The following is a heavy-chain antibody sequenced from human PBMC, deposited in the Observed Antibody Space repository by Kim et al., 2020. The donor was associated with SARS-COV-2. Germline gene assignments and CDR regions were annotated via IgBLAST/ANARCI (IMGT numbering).Heavy chain of an antibody. CDR2: ISASGSNT. CDR3: ARRGAVAGRHCGVDV. D-gene: IGHD6-19*01. V-gene: IGHV3-23*01. J-gene: IGHJ6*02. CDR1: GFTLSWYA. Sequence: GGSLRLSCTASGFTLSWYAMTWVRQAPGKGLEWVSLISASGSNTYYAASVKGRFTISRDTSKNTLYLQMDSLRAEDTALYYCARRGAVAGRHCGVDVWGQGTTVTVSS.